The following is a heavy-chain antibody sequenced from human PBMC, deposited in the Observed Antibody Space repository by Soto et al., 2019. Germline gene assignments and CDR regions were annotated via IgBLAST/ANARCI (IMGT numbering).Heavy chain of an antibody. CDR2: IYYSGST. CDR1: GGSISTYW. V-gene: IGHV4-59*01. CDR3: ARSRGSTRSFDY. Sequence: LSLTCTVSGGSISTYWWSWIRQPPRKGLEWIGYIYYSGSTNYNPSLKSRVTISVDTSKNQFSLKLTSVTAADTAVYYCARSRGSTRSFDYWGQGTLVTVSS. J-gene: IGHJ4*02. D-gene: IGHD2-15*01.